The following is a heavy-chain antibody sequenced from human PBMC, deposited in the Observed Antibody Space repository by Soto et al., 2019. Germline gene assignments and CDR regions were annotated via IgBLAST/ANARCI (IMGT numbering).Heavy chain of an antibody. V-gene: IGHV3-21*02. CDR3: AGGVIGGRDWYFAF. D-gene: IGHD3-16*02. J-gene: IGHJ2*01. CDR1: GFTFSSYS. CDR2: IISSSSYK. Sequence: EVQLVESGGGLVKPGGSLILSCAASGFTFSSYSMNWVRQAPGKGLEWVSSIISSSSYKYYTESVKGRFTISRDNAKTTLYLQMNSLRAEDTAVYYCAGGVIGGRDWYFAFWGRGTLVTVSS.